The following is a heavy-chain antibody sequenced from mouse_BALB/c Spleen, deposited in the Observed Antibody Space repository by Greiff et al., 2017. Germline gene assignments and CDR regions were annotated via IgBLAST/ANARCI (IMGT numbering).Heavy chain of an antibody. CDR1: GYTFTSYW. V-gene: IGHV1-7*01. Sequence: QVQLKQSGAELAKPGASVKMSCKASGYTFTSYWMHWVKQRPGQGLEWIGYINPSTGYTEYNQKFKDKATLTADKSSSTAYMQLSSLTSEDSAVYYCARDSHYGMDYWGQGTSVTVSS. CDR2: INPSTGYT. J-gene: IGHJ4*01. CDR3: ARDSHYGMDY.